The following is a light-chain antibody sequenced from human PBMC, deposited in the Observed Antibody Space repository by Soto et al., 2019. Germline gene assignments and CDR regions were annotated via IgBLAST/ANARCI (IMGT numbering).Light chain of an antibody. V-gene: IGKV1-39*01. Sequence: DIQMTQSPSSLSASLGDRVTITCRASQSISNFLNWVQHKPGNAPKVLISAASTLQSGVPPRFSGSESGTDFTLTISSLQPEDFAMYYCQQYSDSPPTFGQGTKVDIK. CDR2: AAS. J-gene: IGKJ1*01. CDR3: QQYSDSPPT. CDR1: QSISNF.